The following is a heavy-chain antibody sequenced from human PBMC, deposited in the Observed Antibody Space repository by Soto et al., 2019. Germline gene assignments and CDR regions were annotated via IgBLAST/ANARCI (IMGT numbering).Heavy chain of an antibody. J-gene: IGHJ6*02. CDR1: GYTFTSYG. D-gene: IGHD4-17*01. V-gene: IGHV1-18*01. Sequence: QVQRVQSGAEVKKPGASVKVSCKASGYTFTSYGISWVRQAPGQGLEWMGWVSAYNGNTNYAQKLQGRVTMTTDTTPRTGDMELRSIRSDDTAVYYCASAPADYGEYGDYYGMDVWGQGTTVTVSS. CDR2: VSAYNGNT. CDR3: ASAPADYGEYGDYYGMDV.